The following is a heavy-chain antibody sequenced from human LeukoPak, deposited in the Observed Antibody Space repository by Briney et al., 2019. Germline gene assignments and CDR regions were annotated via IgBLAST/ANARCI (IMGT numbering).Heavy chain of an antibody. CDR3: ARDGLGYDA. CDR2: ISTGSTYI. D-gene: IGHD5-12*01. CDR1: GFTFSTYT. Sequence: GGSLRLSCAASGFTFSTYTMNWVRQAPGKGLEWVSSISTGSTYIYYADSVKGRFTISRDDAKNSLYLQMNSLRADDTAVYYCARDGLGYDAWGPGTLVTISS. V-gene: IGHV3-21*01. J-gene: IGHJ5*02.